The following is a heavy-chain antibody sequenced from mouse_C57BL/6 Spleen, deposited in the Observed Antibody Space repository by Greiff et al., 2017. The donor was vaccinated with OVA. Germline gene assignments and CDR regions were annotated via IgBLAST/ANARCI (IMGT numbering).Heavy chain of an antibody. D-gene: IGHD1-1*01. CDR1: GYTFTSYG. CDR3: ARSRTTVVAGD. V-gene: IGHV1-81*01. J-gene: IGHJ3*01. Sequence: QVHVKQSGAELARPGASVKLSCKASGYTFTSYGISWVKQRTGQGLEWIGENYPRSGNTYYNEKFKGKATLTADKSSSTAYMELRSLTSEDSAVYFCARSRTTVVAGDWGQGTLVTVSA. CDR2: NYPRSGNT.